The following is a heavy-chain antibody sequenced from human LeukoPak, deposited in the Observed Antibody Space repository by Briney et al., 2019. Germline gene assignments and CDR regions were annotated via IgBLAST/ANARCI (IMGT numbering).Heavy chain of an antibody. CDR1: GFTFSSYA. J-gene: IGHJ4*02. Sequence: GGSLRLSCAAPGFTFSSYAMSWVRQAPGKGLEWVSAISGSGGSTYYADSVKGRFTISRDNSKNTLYLQMNSLRAEDTAVYYCAKDGLVRGVMDYFDYWGQGTLVTVSS. V-gene: IGHV3-23*01. D-gene: IGHD3-10*01. CDR3: AKDGLVRGVMDYFDY. CDR2: ISGSGGST.